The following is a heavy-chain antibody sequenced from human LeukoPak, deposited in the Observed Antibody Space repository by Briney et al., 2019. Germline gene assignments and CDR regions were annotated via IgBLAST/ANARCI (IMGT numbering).Heavy chain of an antibody. CDR2: IYPGDSDT. Sequence: RGESLKISCKGSGYSFTSYWIGWVRQMPGKGLEWMGIIYPGDSDTRYSPSFQGQVTISADKSISTAYPQWSSLKASDTAMYYCAGGARYCSSTSCYRFGYFDYWGQGTLVTVSS. CDR3: AGGARYCSSTSCYRFGYFDY. J-gene: IGHJ4*02. V-gene: IGHV5-51*01. D-gene: IGHD2-2*01. CDR1: GYSFTSYW.